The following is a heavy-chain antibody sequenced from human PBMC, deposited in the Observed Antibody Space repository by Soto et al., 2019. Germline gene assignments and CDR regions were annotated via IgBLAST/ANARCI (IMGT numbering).Heavy chain of an antibody. Sequence: QAHLVQSGAAVKKPGASVNISCKASGYTFTAYSMHWVRQAPGQGLEWLGRINIGTGDTEYSQKFQGRVMIARDTSATTGYLEVSSLRSEDTAVYFCGGVVAGIYGIDVWGQGTTVTVSS. J-gene: IGHJ6*02. D-gene: IGHD6-19*01. CDR2: INIGTGDT. CDR3: GGVVAGIYGIDV. CDR1: GYTFTAYS. V-gene: IGHV1-3*04.